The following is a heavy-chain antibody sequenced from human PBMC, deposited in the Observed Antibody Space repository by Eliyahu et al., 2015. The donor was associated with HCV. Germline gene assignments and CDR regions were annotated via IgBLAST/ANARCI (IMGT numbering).Heavy chain of an antibody. D-gene: IGHD3-10*02. J-gene: IGHJ5*02. Sequence: QVQLQESGPGLVKPSETLSLTCTVSGXSISSYXWSWIRQPPGKGLEWIGYIYYSGSTNYNPSLKSRVTISVDTSKNQFSLKLSSVTAADTAVYYCARELLRGSGSYRGNWFDPWGQGTLVTVSS. V-gene: IGHV4-59*01. CDR2: IYYSGST. CDR3: ARELLRGSGSYRGNWFDP. CDR1: GXSISSYX.